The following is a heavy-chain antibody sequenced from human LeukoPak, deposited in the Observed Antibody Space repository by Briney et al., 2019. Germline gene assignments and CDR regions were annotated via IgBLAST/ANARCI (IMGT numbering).Heavy chain of an antibody. J-gene: IGHJ5*02. D-gene: IGHD3-10*01. CDR1: GGSISSYY. V-gene: IGHV4-59*01. CDR3: ARGGYYGSGNDFRFDP. Sequence: PSETLSLTCTVSGGSISSYYWSWIRQSPGKGLECIGYIHYTGSTNYNPSLKSRVTISAETSKNQFSLKLKSVTAADTAVYYCARGGYYGSGNDFRFDPWGQGTLVTVSS. CDR2: IHYTGST.